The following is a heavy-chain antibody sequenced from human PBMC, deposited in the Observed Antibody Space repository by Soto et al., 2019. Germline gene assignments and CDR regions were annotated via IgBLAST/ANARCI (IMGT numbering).Heavy chain of an antibody. CDR1: GGSFSGYY. Sequence: SETLSLTCAVYGGSFSGYYWSWIRQPPGKGLEWIGEINHSGSTNYNPSLKSRVTISVDTSKNQFSLKLSSVTAADTAVYYCARGGVVVTKYYYYYMDVWGKGTTVTVS. J-gene: IGHJ6*03. D-gene: IGHD2-15*01. V-gene: IGHV4-34*01. CDR2: INHSGST. CDR3: ARGGVVVTKYYYYYMDV.